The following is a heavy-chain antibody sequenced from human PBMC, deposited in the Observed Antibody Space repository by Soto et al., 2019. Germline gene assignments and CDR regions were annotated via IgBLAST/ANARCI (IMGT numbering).Heavy chain of an antibody. J-gene: IGHJ4*02. CDR2: ISGSGGST. V-gene: IGHV3-23*01. Sequence: GGSLRLSCAASGFTFSSYAMSWVRQAPGKGLEWVSAISGSGGSTYYADSVKGRFTISRDNSKNTLYLQTNSLRAEDTAVYYCANHRAGYDSSGYLYYFDYWGQGTLVTVSS. D-gene: IGHD3-22*01. CDR3: ANHRAGYDSSGYLYYFDY. CDR1: GFTFSSYA.